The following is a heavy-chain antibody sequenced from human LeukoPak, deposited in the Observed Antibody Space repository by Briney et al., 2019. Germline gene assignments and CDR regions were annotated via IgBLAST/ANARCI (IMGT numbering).Heavy chain of an antibody. CDR2: ISAYSGNT. V-gene: IGHV1-18*01. Sequence: VASVKVSCKASGYTFTSYGISWVRQAPGQGLEWMGLISAYSGNTNFAQKLQGRVTMTTDTSTSTAYMELRSLRSDDTAVYFCARGADTGSYGSLVYFDYRGQGTLVTVSS. CDR1: GYTFTSYG. J-gene: IGHJ4*02. D-gene: IGHD3-16*01. CDR3: ARGADTGSYGSLVYFDY.